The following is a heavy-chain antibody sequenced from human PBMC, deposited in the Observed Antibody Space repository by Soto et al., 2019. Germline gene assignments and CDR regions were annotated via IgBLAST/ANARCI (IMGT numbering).Heavy chain of an antibody. CDR1: GGTFSSYA. Sequence: SVKVSCKASGGTFSSYAISWVRQAPGQGLEWMGGIIPIFGTANYAQKFQGRVTITADESTSTAYMELSSLRSEDTAVYYCARWKYYYDSSGYYTDYWGQGTLVTVSS. CDR2: IIPIFGTA. J-gene: IGHJ4*02. V-gene: IGHV1-69*13. CDR3: ARWKYYYDSSGYYTDY. D-gene: IGHD3-22*01.